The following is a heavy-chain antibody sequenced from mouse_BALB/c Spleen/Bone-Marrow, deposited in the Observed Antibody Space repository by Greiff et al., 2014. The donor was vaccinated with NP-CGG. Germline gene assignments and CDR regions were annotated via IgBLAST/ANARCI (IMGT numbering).Heavy chain of an antibody. Sequence: EVKVVESGGGLVKPGGSLKLSCAASGFTFSDYYMYWVRQTPEKRLEWVATISDGGSYTYYPDSVKGRFTISRDNAKYNLYLQLSSLKSEDTAMYYCARGPHDDDMDYWGQGTSVTVSS. J-gene: IGHJ4*01. CDR1: GFTFSDYY. CDR3: ARGPHDDDMDY. D-gene: IGHD2-3*01. V-gene: IGHV5-4*02. CDR2: ISDGGSYT.